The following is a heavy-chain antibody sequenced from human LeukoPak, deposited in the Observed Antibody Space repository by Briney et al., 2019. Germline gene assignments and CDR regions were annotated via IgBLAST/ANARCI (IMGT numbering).Heavy chain of an antibody. D-gene: IGHD3-10*01. Sequence: SETLSLTCAVYGGSFSGYYWSWIRQPPGKGLEWIGEINHSGSTNYNPSLKSRVTISVDTSKNQFSLKLSSVTAADTAVYYCARDLFHRFGELSGLRGVGWFDPWGQGTLVTVSS. V-gene: IGHV4-34*01. CDR2: INHSGST. CDR1: GGSFSGYY. CDR3: ARDLFHRFGELSGLRGVGWFDP. J-gene: IGHJ5*02.